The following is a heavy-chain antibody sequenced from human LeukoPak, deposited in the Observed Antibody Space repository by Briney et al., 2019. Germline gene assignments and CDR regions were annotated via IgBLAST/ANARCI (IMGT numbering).Heavy chain of an antibody. V-gene: IGHV3-7*01. J-gene: IGHJ4*02. D-gene: IGHD3-22*01. CDR3: ARDPQYDSSGYPYYFDY. CDR2: IKQDGSEK. CDR1: GFTFSSYC. Sequence: PGGSLRLSCAASGFTFSSYCMSWVRQAPGKGLEWVANIKQDGSEKYYVDSVKGRFTISRDNAKNSLYLQMNSLRAEDTAVYYCARDPQYDSSGYPYYFDYWGQGTLVTVSS.